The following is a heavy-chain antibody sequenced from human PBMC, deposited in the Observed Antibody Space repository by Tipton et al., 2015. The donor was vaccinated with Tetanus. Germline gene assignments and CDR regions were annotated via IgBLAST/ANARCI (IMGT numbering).Heavy chain of an antibody. CDR3: ARGGSYHTPPGY. CDR2: IYYSGST. CDR1: GGSISSFY. V-gene: IGHV4-59*12. J-gene: IGHJ4*02. Sequence: TLSLTCTVSGGSISSFYWSWIRQSPGRGLEWIGYIYYSGSTYYNPSLKSRVTISVDTSKDQFSLKLSSVTAADTAVYYCARGGSYHTPPGYWGQGTLVTVSS. D-gene: IGHD1-26*01.